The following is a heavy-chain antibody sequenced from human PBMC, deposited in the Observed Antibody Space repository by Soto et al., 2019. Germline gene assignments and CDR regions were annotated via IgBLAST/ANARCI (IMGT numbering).Heavy chain of an antibody. J-gene: IGHJ6*02. CDR2: IYPGDSDT. D-gene: IGHD1-26*01. CDR3: ARHGLGATPYYYYYYGMDV. CDR1: GYSFTSYW. V-gene: IGHV5-51*01. Sequence: PGESLKISCKGSGYSFTSYWIGWVRQMPGKGLEWMGIIYPGDSDTRYSPSFQGQVTISADKSISTAYLQWSSLKASDTAMYYCARHGLGATPYYYYYYGMDVWGQGTTVTVSS.